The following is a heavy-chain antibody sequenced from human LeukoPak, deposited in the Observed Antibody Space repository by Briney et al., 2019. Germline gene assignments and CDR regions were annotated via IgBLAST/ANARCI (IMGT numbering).Heavy chain of an antibody. D-gene: IGHD3-10*01. CDR2: IYYSGST. CDR1: GGSISSYY. V-gene: IGHV4-59*01. J-gene: IGHJ4*02. Sequence: PSETLSLTCTVSGGSISSYYWSWIRQPPGKGLEWIGYIYYSGSTNYNPSLKSRVTISVDTSKNQFSLKLSSVTAADTAVYYCARLPYGEWSGELFPDYFDYWGQGTLVTVSS. CDR3: ARLPYGEWSGELFPDYFDY.